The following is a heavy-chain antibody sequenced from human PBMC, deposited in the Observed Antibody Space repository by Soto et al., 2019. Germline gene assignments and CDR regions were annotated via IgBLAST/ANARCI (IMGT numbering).Heavy chain of an antibody. CDR3: ARVQATIVGATTGAFDI. CDR2: IIPIFGTA. J-gene: IGHJ3*02. CDR1: GGTFSSYA. V-gene: IGHV1-69*01. D-gene: IGHD1-26*01. Sequence: QVQLVQSGAEVKKPGSSVKVSCKASGGTFSSYAISWVRQAPGQGLEWMGGIIPIFGTANYAQKFQGRVTITADEPTSTAYMELSSLRSEDTAVYYCARVQATIVGATTGAFDIWGQGTMVTVSS.